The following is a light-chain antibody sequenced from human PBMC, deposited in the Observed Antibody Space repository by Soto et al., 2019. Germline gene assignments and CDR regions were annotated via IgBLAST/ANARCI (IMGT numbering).Light chain of an antibody. CDR2: GSS. CDR3: QQRSNWPPPIT. V-gene: IGKV3-11*01. Sequence: EIVLSQSPGILSLSPGDTATLSFRASESVDDYLAWYQQKPGQAPRLLIYGSSNRATGVPVRFSGSGSGTDFTLTINSLEPEDFAVYYCQQRSNWPPPITFGQGTRLEI. CDR1: ESVDDY. J-gene: IGKJ5*01.